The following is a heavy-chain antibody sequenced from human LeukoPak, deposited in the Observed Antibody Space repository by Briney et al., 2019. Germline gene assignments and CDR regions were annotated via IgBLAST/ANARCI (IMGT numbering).Heavy chain of an antibody. J-gene: IGHJ4*02. V-gene: IGHV4-34*01. D-gene: IGHD4-17*01. CDR1: GGSFSGYY. CDR2: INHSGST. Sequence: PSETLSLTCAVYGGSFSGYYWSWIRQPPGKGLEWIGEINHSGSTNYNPSLKSRVTISVDTSKHQFSLKLSSVTAADTAVYYCARGQYGDLDYWGQGTLVTVSS. CDR3: ARGQYGDLDY.